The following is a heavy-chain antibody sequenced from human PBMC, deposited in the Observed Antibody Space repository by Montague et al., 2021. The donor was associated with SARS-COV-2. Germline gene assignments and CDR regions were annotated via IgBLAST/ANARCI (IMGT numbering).Heavy chain of an antibody. D-gene: IGHD3-16*01. CDR1: GDSIRSSGYY. CDR2: VYYSGST. J-gene: IGHJ5*02. Sequence: SETLSLTCSVSGDSIRSSGYYWGWIRQPPGKGLEWIGTVYYSGSTNYNPSLKSRVTMPVDTSKNQFSLELRSVTAADTAVYYCARLGFVELRLNLGWFDPWGQGTLVTVSS. V-gene: IGHV4-39*01. CDR3: ARLGFVELRLNLGWFDP.